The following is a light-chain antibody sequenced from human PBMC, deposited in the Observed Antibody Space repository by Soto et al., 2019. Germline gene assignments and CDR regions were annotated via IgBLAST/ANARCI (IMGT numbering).Light chain of an antibody. J-gene: IGLJ1*01. V-gene: IGLV2-23*01. CDR3: CXYAGSSTYV. CDR1: SSDVGSYSL. Sequence: QSALTQPASVSGSPGQSITISCTGTSSDVGSYSLVSWYQQHPGKAPKLMIYEGSRRPSGVSNRFSGSKSGNTASLTISGXXXXXXXXXYXCXYAGSSTYVFGTGTKVTVL. CDR2: EGS.